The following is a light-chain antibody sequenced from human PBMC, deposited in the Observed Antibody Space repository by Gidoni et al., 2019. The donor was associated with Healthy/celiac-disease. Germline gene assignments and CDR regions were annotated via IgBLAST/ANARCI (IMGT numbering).Light chain of an antibody. CDR2: AAS. CDR1: QSISSY. V-gene: IGKV1-39*01. J-gene: IGKJ2*01. CDR3: QQSYSTPMYT. Sequence: DSQMTPSPSSLSASVGDRVTITCRASQSISSYLNWYQQKPGKAPKLLIYAASSLPSGVPSRFSGSGSGTDFTLTISSLQPEDFATYYCQQSYSTPMYTFGQXTKLEIK.